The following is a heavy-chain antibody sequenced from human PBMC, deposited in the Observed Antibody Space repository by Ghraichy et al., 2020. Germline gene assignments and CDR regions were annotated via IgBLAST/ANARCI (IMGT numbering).Heavy chain of an antibody. CDR3: ARGGGCSSASCYTTPGIDY. Sequence: GGSLRLSCAASGFTLSYSWMNWVRQAPGKGLEWVANINQDGSEKYYVDSVKGRFTISRDNAKKSVYLQMNSRGAEDTAVYYCARGGGCSSASCYTTPGIDYWGQGTLVTVSS. CDR1: GFTLSYSW. CDR2: INQDGSEK. J-gene: IGHJ4*02. D-gene: IGHD2-2*01. V-gene: IGHV3-7*01.